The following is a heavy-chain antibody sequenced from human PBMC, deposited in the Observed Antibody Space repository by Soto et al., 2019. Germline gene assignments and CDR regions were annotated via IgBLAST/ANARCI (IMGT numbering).Heavy chain of an antibody. CDR3: ATADSVVKYLGHDAFDI. V-gene: IGHV1-69*12. CDR2: IIPIFGTA. D-gene: IGHD2-15*01. J-gene: IGHJ3*02. CDR1: GGTFSSYA. Sequence: QVQLVQSGAEVKKPGSSVKVSCKASGGTFSSYAISWVRQAPGQGLEWMGGIIPIFGTANYAQKFQGRVTITADESTITAYMELSSLRSEGTAVYYCATADSVVKYLGHDAFDIGGQGTMVTVSS.